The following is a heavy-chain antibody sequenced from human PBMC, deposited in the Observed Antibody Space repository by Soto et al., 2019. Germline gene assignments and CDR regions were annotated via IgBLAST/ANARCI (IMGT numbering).Heavy chain of an antibody. CDR3: ARLNDWGIDY. V-gene: IGHV4-39*01. CDR2: IYYSGST. D-gene: IGHD3-16*01. J-gene: IGHJ4*02. Sequence: SETLSLTCTVSGGSISSSSYYWGWIRQPPGKGLEWIGSIYYSGSTYYNPSLKSRVTISVDTSKNQFSLKLSSVTAADTAVYYCARLNDWGIDYWGQGTLITVSS. CDR1: GGSISSSSYY.